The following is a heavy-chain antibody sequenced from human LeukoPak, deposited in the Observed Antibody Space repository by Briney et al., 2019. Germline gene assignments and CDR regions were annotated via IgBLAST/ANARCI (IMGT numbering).Heavy chain of an antibody. CDR1: GYTLTELS. Sequence: GASVKVSCKVSGYTLTELSMHWVRQAPGKGLEWMGGFDPEDGETIYAQKFQGRVTMTEDTSTDTAYMELSSLRSEDTAVYYCARVFARVITTGYFDYWGQGTLVTVSS. J-gene: IGHJ4*02. V-gene: IGHV1-24*01. D-gene: IGHD3-22*01. CDR3: ARVFARVITTGYFDY. CDR2: FDPEDGET.